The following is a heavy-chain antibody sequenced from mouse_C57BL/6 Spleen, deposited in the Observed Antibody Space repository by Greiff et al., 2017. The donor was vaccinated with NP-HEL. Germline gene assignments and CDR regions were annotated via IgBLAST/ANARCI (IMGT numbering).Heavy chain of an antibody. V-gene: IGHV1-80*01. CDR3: ARGTTYYFDY. J-gene: IGHJ2*01. D-gene: IGHD1-1*01. CDR1: GYAFSSYW. CDR2: IYPGDGDT. Sequence: VQRVESGAELVKPGASVKISCKASGYAFSSYWMNWVKQRPGKGLEWIGQIYPGDGDTNYNGKFKGKATLTADKSSSTAYMQLSSLTSEDSAVYFCARGTTYYFDYWGQGTTLTVSS.